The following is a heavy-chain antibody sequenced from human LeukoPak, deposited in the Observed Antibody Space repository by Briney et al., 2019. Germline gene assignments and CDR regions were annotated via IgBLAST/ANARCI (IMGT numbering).Heavy chain of an antibody. D-gene: IGHD3-22*01. CDR3: ARNDYYDSSGYGDAFDI. CDR2: INTDGSST. V-gene: IGHV3-74*01. J-gene: IGHJ3*02. CDR1: GFTFDDYA. Sequence: GGSLRLSCTASGFTFDDYAMHWVRQAPGKGLVWVSRINTDGSSTSYADSVKGRFTISRDNAKNTLYLQMNSLRAEDTAVYYCARNDYYDSSGYGDAFDIWGQGTMVTVSS.